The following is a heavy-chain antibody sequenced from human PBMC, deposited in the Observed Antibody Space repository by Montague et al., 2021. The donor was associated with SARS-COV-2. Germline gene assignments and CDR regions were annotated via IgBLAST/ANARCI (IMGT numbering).Heavy chain of an antibody. D-gene: IGHD3-10*01. CDR1: GGSISGSLHY. CDR2: IYHTGST. Sequence: TLSLTCTVSGGSISGSLHYWGWIRQHPGKGLEWIGYIYHTGSTDYDPSLKSRLTISLDASKRDFSLHLSSVTAADTAMYFCARDGRGSYAYGSLDCWGQGILVTVSS. CDR3: ARDGRGSYAYGSLDC. V-gene: IGHV4-31*03. J-gene: IGHJ4*02.